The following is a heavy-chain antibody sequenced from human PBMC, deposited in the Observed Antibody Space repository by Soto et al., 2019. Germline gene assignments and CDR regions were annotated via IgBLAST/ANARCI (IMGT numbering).Heavy chain of an antibody. CDR1: GGSIYRSGYY. D-gene: IGHD2-15*01. CDR3: GKVLVGATGHTDSDS. Sequence: SETLSLTCTVSGGSIYRSGYYWGWIRQPPGRGLEWIGNIDYNGVTYSNPSLKSRVTISRDTSKNQFSLKLTSVTAADTALYYCGKVLVGATGHTDSDSWGPGTLVTVPQ. CDR2: IDYNGVT. V-gene: IGHV4-39*01. J-gene: IGHJ4*02.